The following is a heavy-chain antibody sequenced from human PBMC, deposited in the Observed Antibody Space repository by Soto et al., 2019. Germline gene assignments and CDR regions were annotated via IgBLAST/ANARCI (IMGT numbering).Heavy chain of an antibody. J-gene: IGHJ6*03. V-gene: IGHV3-48*01. D-gene: IGHD7-27*01. Sequence: EVQLVESGGGLVQPGGSLRLSCATSGFILSDCVMNWVRQAPGKGLEWVSYISSSSSVIDYADSVKGRFTVSRDNARKSLYLQMNSLRAEDTAVYYCARDLSWGSNWYYYMDVWGKGTTVTVSS. CDR1: GFILSDCV. CDR3: ARDLSWGSNWYYYMDV. CDR2: ISSSSSVI.